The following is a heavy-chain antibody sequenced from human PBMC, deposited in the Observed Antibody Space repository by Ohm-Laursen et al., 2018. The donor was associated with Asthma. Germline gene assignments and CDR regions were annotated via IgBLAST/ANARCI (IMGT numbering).Heavy chain of an antibody. CDR3: AYEFGGSGDY. CDR2: IFPDGRRT. J-gene: IGHJ4*02. Sequence: SLRLSCSASGFTFSDYFMHWVRQGPGEGLVWISHIFPDGRRTNYAASVKGRFTISRDDAKNTVYLQMNSLRVDDTAVYYCAYEFGGSGDYWGQGTLVTVSS. D-gene: IGHD3-10*01. V-gene: IGHV3-74*01. CDR1: GFTFSDYF.